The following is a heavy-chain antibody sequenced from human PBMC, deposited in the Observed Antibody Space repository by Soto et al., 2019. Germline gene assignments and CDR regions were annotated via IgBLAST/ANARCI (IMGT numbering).Heavy chain of an antibody. Sequence: QVQLVESGGGVVQPGRSLRLSCAASGFTFSSYGMHWVRQAPGKGLEWVAVIWNDGSDKYYADSAKGRFTISRDNSKNTLYLEMNSLRAEDTAVYYWVRDRAGLGYNMDVWGQGTTVTVSS. J-gene: IGHJ6*02. CDR2: IWNDGSDK. D-gene: IGHD5-12*01. V-gene: IGHV3-33*01. CDR3: VRDRAGLGYNMDV. CDR1: GFTFSSYG.